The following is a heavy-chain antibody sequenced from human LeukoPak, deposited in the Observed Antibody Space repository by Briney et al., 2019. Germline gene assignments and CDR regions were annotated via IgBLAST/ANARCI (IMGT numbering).Heavy chain of an antibody. D-gene: IGHD5-18*01. CDR1: GFTFSSYS. Sequence: GGSLRLSCAASGFTFSSYSMNWVRQAPGKGLEWVSYISSSSSTIYYADSVKGRFTISRDNAKNSLYLQMNSLRAEDTAVYYCARDGYSYGSHFDYWGQGTLVTVSS. CDR2: ISSSSSTI. J-gene: IGHJ4*02. V-gene: IGHV3-48*04. CDR3: ARDGYSYGSHFDY.